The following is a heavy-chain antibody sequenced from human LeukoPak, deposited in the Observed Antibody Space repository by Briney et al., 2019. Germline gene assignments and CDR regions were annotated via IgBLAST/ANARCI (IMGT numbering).Heavy chain of an antibody. CDR1: GFNFSDYF. CDR3: VRDVGYYGGNHDY. D-gene: IGHD2-21*01. J-gene: IGHJ4*02. CDR2: INQDGNEK. V-gene: IGHV3-7*01. Sequence: GGSLRLSCAASGFNFSDYFLTSVRQAPGKGLEWVANINQDGNEKNYVDSLEGRFTISRDTAKRSLYLQMNSLRVDDTAMYYCVRDVGYYGGNHDYWGQGTLVIVSS.